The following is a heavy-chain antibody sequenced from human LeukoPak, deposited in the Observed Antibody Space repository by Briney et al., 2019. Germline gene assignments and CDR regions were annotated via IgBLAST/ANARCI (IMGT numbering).Heavy chain of an antibody. J-gene: IGHJ4*02. D-gene: IGHD1-26*01. V-gene: IGHV3-74*03. CDR2: IISDGSST. CDR1: GFTFSRFW. CDR3: ARELGATFDY. Sequence: GGSLRLSCAASGFTFSRFWMHWVRQAPGKGLEWVSRIISDGSSTTSADSVKGRFTSPRDNAKNTLYLQMNSLRAEDTAVYYCARELGATFDYWGQGTLVTVSS.